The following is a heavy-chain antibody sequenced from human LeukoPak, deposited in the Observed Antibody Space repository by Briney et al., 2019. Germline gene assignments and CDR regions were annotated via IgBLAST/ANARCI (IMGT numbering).Heavy chain of an antibody. Sequence: GSLRLSCAASGFTLSSYGMHWVRQAPGKGLEWVALIWYDGSNKYYTDSVKGRFTISRDNSKNTLYLQMNSLRAVDTAVYYCARGQYSPDYWGQGTLVTVSS. CDR1: GFTLSSYG. D-gene: IGHD2-15*01. CDR3: ARGQYSPDY. V-gene: IGHV3-33*01. CDR2: IWYDGSNK. J-gene: IGHJ4*02.